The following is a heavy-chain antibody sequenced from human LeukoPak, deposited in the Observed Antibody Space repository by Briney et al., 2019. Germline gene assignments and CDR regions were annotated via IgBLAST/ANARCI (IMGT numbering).Heavy chain of an antibody. CDR3: ARGRGYCSGGSCYSRWGSPGGYYYYMDV. CDR1: GGSISSGSYY. V-gene: IGHV4-61*02. CDR2: IYTSGST. Sequence: SETLSLTCTVSGGSISSGSYYWSWVRQPAGKGLEWIGRIYTSGSTNYNPSLKSRVTISVDTSKNQFSLKLSSVTAAGTAVYYCARGRGYCSGGSCYSRWGSPGGYYYYMDVWGKGTTVTVSS. D-gene: IGHD2-15*01. J-gene: IGHJ6*03.